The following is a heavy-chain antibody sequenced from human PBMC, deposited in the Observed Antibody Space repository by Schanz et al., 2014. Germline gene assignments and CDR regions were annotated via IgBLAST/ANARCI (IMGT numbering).Heavy chain of an antibody. D-gene: IGHD3-10*01. CDR2: INTNTGNP. CDR3: ARRGIRGVFSSFDY. Sequence: QVQLVQSASELKKPGASVKVSCKASGYTFTNYAINWVRQAPGQGLEWMGWINTNTGNPTYAQAFTGRFLFSLDTSVNTAYLQISSLEADDTAVYYCARRGIRGVFSSFDYWGLGTLVTVSS. J-gene: IGHJ4*02. CDR1: GYTFTNYA. V-gene: IGHV7-4-1*02.